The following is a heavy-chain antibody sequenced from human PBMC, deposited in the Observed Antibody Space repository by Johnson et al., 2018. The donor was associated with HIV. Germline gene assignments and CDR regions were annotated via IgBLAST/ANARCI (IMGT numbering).Heavy chain of an antibody. CDR1: GFTFSYHG. D-gene: IGHD1-1*01. Sequence: QVQLVESGGGVVQPGESLRLSCRTFGFTFSYHGMHCVRQPPGKGLEWVAVISYDGSNKYYAESVKGRFTISRDSSKKTLYLQMNSLRAEDTAVYYCARAKVNWTQGDAFDVWGQGTMVTVSS. CDR3: ARAKVNWTQGDAFDV. V-gene: IGHV3-30*19. CDR2: ISYDGSNK. J-gene: IGHJ3*01.